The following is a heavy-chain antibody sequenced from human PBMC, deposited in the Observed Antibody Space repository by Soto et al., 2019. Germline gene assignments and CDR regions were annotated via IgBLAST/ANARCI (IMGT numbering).Heavy chain of an antibody. D-gene: IGHD6-13*01. Sequence: ASVKVSCKASGYTFTSYAMHWVRQAPGQRLEWMGWINAGNGNTKYSQKFQGRVTITRDTSASTAYMELSSLRSEDTAVYYCARQSIAAAGIEYWFDPWGQGTLVTVSS. CDR3: ARQSIAAAGIEYWFDP. CDR1: GYTFTSYA. J-gene: IGHJ5*02. V-gene: IGHV1-3*01. CDR2: INAGNGNT.